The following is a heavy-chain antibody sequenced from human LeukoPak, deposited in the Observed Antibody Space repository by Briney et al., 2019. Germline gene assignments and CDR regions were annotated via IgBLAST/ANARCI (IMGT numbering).Heavy chain of an antibody. CDR2: INHSGST. D-gene: IGHD6-13*01. CDR1: GGSFSGYY. Sequence: PSESLSLTCAVYGGSFSGYYWSWIRQPPGKGLEWIGEINHSGSTNYNPSLKSRVTISVDTSKNQFSLKLSSVTAADTAVYYCARGPHRSSWYGIAPWGQGTLVTVSS. CDR3: ARGPHRSSWYGIAP. V-gene: IGHV4-34*01. J-gene: IGHJ5*02.